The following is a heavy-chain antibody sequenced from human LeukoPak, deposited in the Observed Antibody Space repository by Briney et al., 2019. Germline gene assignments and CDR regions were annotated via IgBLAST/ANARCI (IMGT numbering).Heavy chain of an antibody. Sequence: SETLSLTCTVSGGSISSSSYYWGWIRPPPGKGLEWIVSIYCSGSTYYNPSLKSRVTISVDKSKTQFSLKLSSVTAADTAVYYCARGSQYSSGWLARFDYWGQGILVTVSS. CDR1: GGSISSSSYY. D-gene: IGHD6-19*01. CDR3: ARGSQYSSGWLARFDY. J-gene: IGHJ4*02. CDR2: IYCSGST. V-gene: IGHV4-39*07.